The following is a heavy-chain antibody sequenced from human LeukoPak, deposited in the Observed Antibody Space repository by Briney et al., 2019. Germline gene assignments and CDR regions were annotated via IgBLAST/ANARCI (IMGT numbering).Heavy chain of an antibody. CDR3: ARAGYCSSTSCYFYYGMDV. CDR2: ISAYNGNT. J-gene: IGHJ6*02. Sequence: ASVKVSCKASGYTFTSYGISWVRRAPGQGLEWMGWISAYNGNTNYAQKLQGRVTMTTDTSTSTAYMELRSLRSDDTAVYYCARAGYCSSTSCYFYYGMDVWGQGTTVTVSS. CDR1: GYTFTSYG. D-gene: IGHD2-2*01. V-gene: IGHV1-18*01.